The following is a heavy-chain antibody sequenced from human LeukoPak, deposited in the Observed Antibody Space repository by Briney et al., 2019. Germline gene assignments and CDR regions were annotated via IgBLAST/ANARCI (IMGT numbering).Heavy chain of an antibody. Sequence: PGGSLGLSCVGSGFTFNNYVMSWVRQAPGKGLEWVLSIRDSGGDTYSADSVKGRFTISRDNSKNSLYLQMNSLRAEDTAVYYCARGAYYYEDWGQGTLVTVSS. J-gene: IGHJ4*02. D-gene: IGHD3-22*01. V-gene: IGHV3-23*01. CDR1: GFTFNNYV. CDR2: IRDSGGDT. CDR3: ARGAYYYED.